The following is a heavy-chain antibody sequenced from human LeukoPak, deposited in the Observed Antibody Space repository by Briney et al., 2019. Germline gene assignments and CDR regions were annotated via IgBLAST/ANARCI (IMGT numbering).Heavy chain of an antibody. D-gene: IGHD2-15*01. CDR1: GGSISSSNW. Sequence: SETLSLTCAVSGGSISSSNWWSWVRQPPGNGLEWIGEIYHSGSTNYNPSLKSRVTISVDKSKNQFSLKLSSVTAADTAVYYCARVSRVVVVSYFDYWGQGTLVTVSS. CDR3: ARVSRVVVVSYFDY. J-gene: IGHJ4*02. V-gene: IGHV4-4*02. CDR2: IYHSGST.